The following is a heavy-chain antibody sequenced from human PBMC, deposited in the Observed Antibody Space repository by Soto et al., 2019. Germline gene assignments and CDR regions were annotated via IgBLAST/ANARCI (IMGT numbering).Heavy chain of an antibody. CDR1: GFTVSADW. CDR2: IKSKSDGGTT. CDR3: TTDLWRIAVVVGSTGYFNP. D-gene: IGHD2-15*01. V-gene: IGHV3-15*01. Sequence: GSRRLSCAASGFTVSADWVSWVRQAPGKGLDWVGRIKSKSDGGTTEYAAPVRGRFTISRDDSKNTLYLQMNSLKTEDTAVYYCTTDLWRIAVVVGSTGYFNPWGQGTPVTVSS. J-gene: IGHJ5*02.